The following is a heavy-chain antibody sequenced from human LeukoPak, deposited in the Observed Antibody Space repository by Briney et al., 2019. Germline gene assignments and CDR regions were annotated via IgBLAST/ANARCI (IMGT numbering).Heavy chain of an antibody. D-gene: IGHD2-2*01. CDR2: XXXGDSDT. CDR3: ARHHCTSTSCYPYYYYAMEV. V-gene: IGHV5-51*01. CDR1: GYTFTNYW. Sequence: PGESLKISCKGSGYTFTNYWIGWVRQMPGKGLXXXXXXXXGDSDTRYSPSFQGQVTISVDKSISTAYLQWSSLKASDTAIYYCARHHCTSTSCYPYYYYAMEVWGPGTKVTVSS. J-gene: IGHJ6*02.